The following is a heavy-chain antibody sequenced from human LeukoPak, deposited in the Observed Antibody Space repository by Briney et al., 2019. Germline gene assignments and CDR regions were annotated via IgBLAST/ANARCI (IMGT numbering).Heavy chain of an antibody. J-gene: IGHJ2*01. CDR2: IYYSGST. V-gene: IGHV4-31*03. Sequence: PSQTLSLTCTVSGGSISSGGYYWSWIRQHPGKGLEWIGYIYYSGSTNYNPSLKSRVTISVDTSKNQFSLKLSSVTAADTAVYYCARDRYSYGWYFDLWGRGTLVTVSS. CDR1: GGSISSGGYY. D-gene: IGHD5-18*01. CDR3: ARDRYSYGWYFDL.